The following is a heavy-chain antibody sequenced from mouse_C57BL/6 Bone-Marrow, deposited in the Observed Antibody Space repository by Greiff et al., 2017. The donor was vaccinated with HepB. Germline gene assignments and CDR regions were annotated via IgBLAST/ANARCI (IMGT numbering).Heavy chain of an antibody. CDR1: GFTFSSYA. CDR2: ISDGGSYT. D-gene: IGHD1-1*01. CDR3: ASEASYYV. J-gene: IGHJ2*01. Sequence: EVKLVESGGGLVKPGGSLKLSCAASGFTFSSYAMSWVRQTPEKRLEWVATISDGGSYTYYPDNVKGRLTISRDNAKNNLYLQMSHLKSEDTAMYYCASEASYYVRGRGTTLSVTS. V-gene: IGHV5-4*03.